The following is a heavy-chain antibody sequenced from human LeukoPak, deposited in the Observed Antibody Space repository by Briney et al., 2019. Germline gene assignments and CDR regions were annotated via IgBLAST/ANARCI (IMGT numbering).Heavy chain of an antibody. V-gene: IGHV3-7*01. Sequence: GGSLRLSCAASGFTFSSYWMSWVRQAPGKGLEWVANVKQDGSEKYYVDSVKGRYTISRDNAKNSLYLQMNSLRAEDTAVYYCAREAIAARNFDYWGQGTLVTVSS. CDR3: AREAIAARNFDY. CDR2: VKQDGSEK. D-gene: IGHD6-6*01. CDR1: GFTFSSYW. J-gene: IGHJ4*02.